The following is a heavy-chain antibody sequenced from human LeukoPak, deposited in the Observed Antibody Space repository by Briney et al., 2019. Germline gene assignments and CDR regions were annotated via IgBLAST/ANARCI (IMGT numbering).Heavy chain of an antibody. CDR2: IYSGGST. Sequence: GGSLRLSCAASGFTVSSNYMSWVRQAPGKGLEWVSVIYSGGSTYSADSVKGRFTISRDNSKNTLYLQMNSLRAEDTAVYYCARHLGTAMVSPLGYWGQGTLVTVSS. V-gene: IGHV3-53*01. D-gene: IGHD5-18*01. CDR3: ARHLGTAMVSPLGY. J-gene: IGHJ4*02. CDR1: GFTVSSNY.